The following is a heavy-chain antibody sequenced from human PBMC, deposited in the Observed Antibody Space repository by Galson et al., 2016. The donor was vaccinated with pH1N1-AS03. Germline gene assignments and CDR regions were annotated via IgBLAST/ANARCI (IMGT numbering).Heavy chain of an antibody. D-gene: IGHD2-15*01. J-gene: IGHJ4*02. CDR3: SKRYGYYFDY. Sequence: QSGAEVKKPGDSLTISCQASGYIFTSFWIGWVRQMPGKGLEWMGIIYPDDSDTRYSPSFQGQVTLSADKSITTVHLQWTSLKASDTAIYYCSKRYGYYFDYWGQGTPVTVSS. CDR1: GYIFTSFW. CDR2: IYPDDSDT. V-gene: IGHV5-51*01.